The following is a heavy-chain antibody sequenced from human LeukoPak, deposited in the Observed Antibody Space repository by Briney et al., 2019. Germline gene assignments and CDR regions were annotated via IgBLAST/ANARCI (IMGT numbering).Heavy chain of an antibody. Sequence: GGSLRLSCAASGFTFSSYAMSWVRQAPGKGLEWVSAVSGSGGSTYYTDSVKGRFTISRDNSKNTLYLQTNSLRAEDTALYFCAKYSGSYYKLYYLDYWGQGTLVTVSS. V-gene: IGHV3-23*01. D-gene: IGHD1-26*01. CDR2: VSGSGGST. CDR3: AKYSGSYYKLYYLDY. CDR1: GFTFSSYA. J-gene: IGHJ4*02.